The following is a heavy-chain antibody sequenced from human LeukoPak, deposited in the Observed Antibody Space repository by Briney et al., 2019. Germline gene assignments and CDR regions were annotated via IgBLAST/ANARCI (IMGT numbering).Heavy chain of an antibody. Sequence: SGGSLRLSCAASGFTFSSYWMHWVRQAPGKGLVWVSRINSDGSSTIYADSVKGRFTISRDNAKNTLYLQMNSPRAEDTAVYYCARGRITMVQGVIITSYYFDYWGQGTLVTVSS. J-gene: IGHJ4*02. CDR2: INSDGSST. V-gene: IGHV3-74*01. D-gene: IGHD3-10*01. CDR1: GFTFSSYW. CDR3: ARGRITMVQGVIITSYYFDY.